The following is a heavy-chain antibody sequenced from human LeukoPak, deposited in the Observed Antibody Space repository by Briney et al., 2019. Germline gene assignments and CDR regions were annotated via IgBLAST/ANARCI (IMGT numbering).Heavy chain of an antibody. J-gene: IGHJ3*02. CDR1: GDSISIYY. CDR2: IFASGST. Sequence: PSETLSLTCTVSGDSISIYYWSWIRQPAGKGLEWIGRIFASGSTNYNPSLKSRVTMSVDTSKNQFSLKLTSVTAADTAVYYCAREYSSSSGKNAFDIWGQGTMVTVSS. CDR3: AREYSSSSGKNAFDI. D-gene: IGHD6-6*01. V-gene: IGHV4-4*07.